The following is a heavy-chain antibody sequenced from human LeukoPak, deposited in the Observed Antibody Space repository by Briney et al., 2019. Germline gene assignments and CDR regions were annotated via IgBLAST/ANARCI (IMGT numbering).Heavy chain of an antibody. CDR2: ISAYNGNT. V-gene: IGHV1-18*01. D-gene: IGHD3-22*01. Sequence: ASVKVSCKASGYTFTSYGISWVRQAPGQGLEWMGWISAYNGNTNYAQKLQGRVTMTTDTCTSTAYMELRSLRSDDTAVYYCARASKYYYDSSGYYYPTAYYYGMDVWGQGTTVTVSS. J-gene: IGHJ6*02. CDR3: ARASKYYYDSSGYYYPTAYYYGMDV. CDR1: GYTFTSYG.